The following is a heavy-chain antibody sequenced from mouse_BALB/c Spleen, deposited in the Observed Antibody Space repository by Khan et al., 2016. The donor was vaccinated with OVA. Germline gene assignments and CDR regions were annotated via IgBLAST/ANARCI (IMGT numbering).Heavy chain of an antibody. Sequence: EVELVASGGGLVQPGGSLKLSCAASGFTFSSYGMSWVRQTPDKRLELVATINSNGGSTSYPDSVKGRFTISRDNAKNTLYLQMSRLKSEDTAMYYCARMARTINWGQGTTLTVSS. CDR1: GFTFSSYG. V-gene: IGHV5-6-3*01. J-gene: IGHJ2*01. CDR2: INSNGGST. CDR3: ARMARTIN.